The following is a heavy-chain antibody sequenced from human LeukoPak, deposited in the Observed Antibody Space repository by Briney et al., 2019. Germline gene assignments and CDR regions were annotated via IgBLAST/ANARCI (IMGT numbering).Heavy chain of an antibody. CDR1: GGSISSYY. V-gene: IGHV4-59*08. Sequence: SETLSLTCTVSGGSISSYYWSWIRQPPGKGLEWIGYIYYSGSTNYNPSLKSRVTISVDTSKNQFSLKLSSVTAADTAVYYCARRRYRSNFDYWGQGTLVTVSS. J-gene: IGHJ4*02. D-gene: IGHD2-2*01. CDR3: ARRRYRSNFDY. CDR2: IYYSGST.